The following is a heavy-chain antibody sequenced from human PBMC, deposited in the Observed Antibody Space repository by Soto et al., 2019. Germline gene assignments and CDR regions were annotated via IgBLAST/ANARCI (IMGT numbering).Heavy chain of an antibody. CDR2: ISWNSGAI. J-gene: IGHJ4*02. V-gene: IGHV3-9*01. CDR1: GFTFDDYV. D-gene: IGHD6-19*01. Sequence: EVQLVESGGGLVQPGRSLRLFCAASGFTFDDYVMFWVRQPPGKGLEWVSGISWNSGAIGYADSVKGRFTISRDNAKNSLYLQMNSLRPEDTALYYCAKSRSSGWSPPDYWGQGTLVTVSS. CDR3: AKSRSSGWSPPDY.